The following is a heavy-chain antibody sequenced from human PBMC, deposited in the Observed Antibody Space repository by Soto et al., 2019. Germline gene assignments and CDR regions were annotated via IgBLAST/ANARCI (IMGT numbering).Heavy chain of an antibody. CDR2: ISFDGNNK. J-gene: IGHJ4*02. CDR1: GFTFSSYA. V-gene: IGHV3-30-3*01. D-gene: IGHD2-2*01. Sequence: ESVGGVVQPGRSLRLSCAASGFTFSSYALHWVRQAPGRGLEWVALISFDGNNKYYANSVKGRFTISRDNSKNTLYLQMSSLRAEDTAVYYCGRCSSTSCHLGADYWGQGTLVTVSS. CDR3: GRCSSTSCHLGADY.